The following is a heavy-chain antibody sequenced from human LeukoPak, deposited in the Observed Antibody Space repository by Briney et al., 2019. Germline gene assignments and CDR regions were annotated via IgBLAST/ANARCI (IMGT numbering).Heavy chain of an antibody. CDR3: AGRDTSVGATDYYGMDV. CDR2: IYYSGST. CDR1: GGSINNYY. V-gene: IGHV4-59*08. D-gene: IGHD1-26*01. J-gene: IGHJ6*02. Sequence: SETLSLTCTVSGGSINNYYWNWIRQPPGKGLEWIGYIYYSGSTNYNPSLTSRVTISVDTSKNQFSLKLSSVTAADTAVYYCAGRDTSVGATDYYGMDVWGQGTTVTVSS.